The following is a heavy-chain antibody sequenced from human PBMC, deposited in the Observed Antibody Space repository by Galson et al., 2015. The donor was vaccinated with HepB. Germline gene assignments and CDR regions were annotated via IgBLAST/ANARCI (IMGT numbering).Heavy chain of an antibody. CDR2: THYSGST. V-gene: IGHV4-31*03. D-gene: IGHD3-10*01. CDR3: ARGSEDNYGSFDY. J-gene: IGHJ4*02. CDR1: GGSLGIGGYY. Sequence: TLSLTCTVSGGSLGIGGYYWSWIRQHPGKGLEWIGYTHYSGSTYYNPSLGGRLTISKGMSKNQFSLKLSSVTAADTAIYYCARGSEDNYGSFDYWGQGTLVTVSS.